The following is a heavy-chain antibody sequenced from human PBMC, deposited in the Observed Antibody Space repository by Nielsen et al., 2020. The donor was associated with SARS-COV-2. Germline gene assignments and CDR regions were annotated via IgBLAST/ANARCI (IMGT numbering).Heavy chain of an antibody. Sequence: GESLKISCAASGFTFSSYAMSWVRQAPGKGLEWVSAISGSGGSTYYADSVKGRFTISRDNSKNTLYLQMNSLRPEDTAVYYCAKEGYSSGHSDYWGQGTLVTVSS. J-gene: IGHJ4*02. CDR1: GFTFSSYA. D-gene: IGHD6-19*01. CDR2: ISGSGGST. V-gene: IGHV3-23*01. CDR3: AKEGYSSGHSDY.